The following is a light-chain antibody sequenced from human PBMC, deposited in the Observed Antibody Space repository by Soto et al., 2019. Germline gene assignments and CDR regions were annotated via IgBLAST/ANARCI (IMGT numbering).Light chain of an antibody. J-gene: IGKJ1*01. CDR3: QQYTNTNNPWM. V-gene: IGKV1-17*01. Sequence: DIQMTQSPSSLSASVGDRVTITCRASQGIRNDLGWYQQKPGKAPKRLIYAASSLQSGVASRFSGSGSGTEFTLIISGLQPDDSATYYCQQYTNTNNPWMFGQGTKVDIK. CDR2: AAS. CDR1: QGIRND.